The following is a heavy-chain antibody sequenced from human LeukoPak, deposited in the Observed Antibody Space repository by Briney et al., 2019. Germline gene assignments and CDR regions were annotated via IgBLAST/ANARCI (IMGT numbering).Heavy chain of an antibody. J-gene: IGHJ6*02. CDR3: ARDMGGRIKLPGLDV. CDR2: ISSSSRTI. D-gene: IGHD5-18*01. Sequence: GGSLTLSCAPSGLTFSTCSLNWVRQAPGKGLEWVSYISSSSRTIYYADSVKGRFTISRDDAKNSLYLQVNSLRDENTAVYYWARDMGGRIKLPGLDVWGQGTTVTVSS. CDR1: GLTFSTCS. V-gene: IGHV3-48*02.